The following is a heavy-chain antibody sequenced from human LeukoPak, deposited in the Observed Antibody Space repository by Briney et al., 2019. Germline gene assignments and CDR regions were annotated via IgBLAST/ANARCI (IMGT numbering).Heavy chain of an antibody. CDR1: GGSISSYY. CDR3: ARVGARYCSSTSCSPDAFDI. D-gene: IGHD2-2*01. Sequence: SETLSLTCTVSGGSISSYYWSWIRQPPGKGLEWVGYIYYSGSTNYNPSLKSRVTISVDTSKNQFSLKLSSVTAADTAVYYCARVGARYCSSTSCSPDAFDIWGQGTMVTVSS. CDR2: IYYSGST. V-gene: IGHV4-59*01. J-gene: IGHJ3*02.